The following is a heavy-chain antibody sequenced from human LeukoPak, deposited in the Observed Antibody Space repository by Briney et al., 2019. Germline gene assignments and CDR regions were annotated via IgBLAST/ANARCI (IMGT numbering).Heavy chain of an antibody. V-gene: IGHV3-48*01. Sequence: PGGSLRLSCAASGFTFSSYSMNWVRQAPGKGLEWVSYISSSSSTIYYADSVKGRFTISRDNAKNSLYLQINSLRAEDTAVYYCARDRAQYNWNYVQDYYYYYMDVWGKGTTVTVSS. J-gene: IGHJ6*03. CDR1: GFTFSSYS. CDR2: ISSSSSTI. CDR3: ARDRAQYNWNYVQDYYYYYMDV. D-gene: IGHD1-7*01.